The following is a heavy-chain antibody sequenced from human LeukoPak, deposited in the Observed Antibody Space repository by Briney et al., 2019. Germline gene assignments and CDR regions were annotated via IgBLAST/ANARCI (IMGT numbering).Heavy chain of an antibody. D-gene: IGHD3-10*01. CDR2: INPNSGGT. J-gene: IGHJ4*02. V-gene: IGHV1-2*02. Sequence: ASVKVSCKASGYTFTSYYMHWVRQAPGQGLEWMGWINPNSGGTNYAQKFQGRVTMTRDTSISTAYMELSRLRSDDTAVYYCARSDTTMVRGVITPLGYWGQGTLVTVSS. CDR1: GYTFTSYY. CDR3: ARSDTTMVRGVITPLGY.